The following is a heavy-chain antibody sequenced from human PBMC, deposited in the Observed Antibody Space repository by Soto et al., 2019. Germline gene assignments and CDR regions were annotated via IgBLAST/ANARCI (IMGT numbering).Heavy chain of an antibody. CDR2: ISYDGSNK. D-gene: IGHD5-18*01. Sequence: GGSLRLSCAASGFTFSSYGMHWVRQAPGKGLEWVAVISYDGSNKYYADSVKGRFTISRDNSKNTLYLQMNSLRAEDTAVYYCAKDAMLTAMAYYFDYWGQGTLVTV. J-gene: IGHJ4*02. V-gene: IGHV3-30*18. CDR1: GFTFSSYG. CDR3: AKDAMLTAMAYYFDY.